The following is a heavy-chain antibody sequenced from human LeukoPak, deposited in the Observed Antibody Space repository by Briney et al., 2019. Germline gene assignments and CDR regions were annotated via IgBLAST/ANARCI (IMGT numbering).Heavy chain of an antibody. CDR1: GYTFTGYY. V-gene: IGHV1-2*06. CDR3: ASQFIAAAEWENWFDP. J-gene: IGHJ5*02. CDR2: INPNSGGT. Sequence: ASVKVSCKASGYTFTGYYMRWVRQAPGQGGEWMGRINPNSGGTNYAQKFQGRVTMTRDTSISTAYMELSRLRSDDTAVYYSASQFIAAAEWENWFDPWGQGTLVTVSS. D-gene: IGHD6-13*01.